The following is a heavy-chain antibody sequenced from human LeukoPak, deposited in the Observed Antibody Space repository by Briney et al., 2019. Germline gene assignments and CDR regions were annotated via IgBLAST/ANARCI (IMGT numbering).Heavy chain of an antibody. CDR1: GGSFSGYY. Sequence: SETLSLTCAVYGGSFSGYYWSWIRQPPGKGLEWIGEINHSGSTNYNPSLKSRVTISVDTSKNQFSLKLSSVTAADTAVYYCAREVDTYYFDYWGQGTLVTVSS. CDR3: AREVDTYYFDY. J-gene: IGHJ4*02. V-gene: IGHV4-34*01. CDR2: INHSGST. D-gene: IGHD2-15*01.